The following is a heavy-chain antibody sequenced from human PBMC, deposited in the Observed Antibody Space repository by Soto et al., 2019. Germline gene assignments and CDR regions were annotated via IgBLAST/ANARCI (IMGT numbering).Heavy chain of an antibody. Sequence: SVKVSCKASGYTFTSYEINWVRQATGQGLEWMGWMNPNSGNTGYAQKFQGRVTMTRNTSISTAYMELSSLRSEDTAVYYCARGILPSNWFDPWGQGTLVTVSS. J-gene: IGHJ5*02. CDR3: ARGILPSNWFDP. CDR1: GYTFTSYE. CDR2: MNPNSGNT. V-gene: IGHV1-8*01.